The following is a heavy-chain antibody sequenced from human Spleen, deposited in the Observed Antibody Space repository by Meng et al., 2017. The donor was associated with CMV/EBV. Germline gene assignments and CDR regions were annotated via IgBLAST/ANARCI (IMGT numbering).Heavy chain of an antibody. J-gene: IGHJ5*02. D-gene: IGHD6-19*01. CDR2: IIPIFGTA. CDR3: ARTPPSSSSGWDWFDP. CDR1: GGTFSSYA. Sequence: SVKVSCKASGGTFSSYAISWARQAPGQGLEWMGGIIPIFGTANYAQKFQGRVTITTDESTSTAYMELSSLRSEDTAVYYCARTPPSSSSGWDWFDPWGQGTLVTVSS. V-gene: IGHV1-69*05.